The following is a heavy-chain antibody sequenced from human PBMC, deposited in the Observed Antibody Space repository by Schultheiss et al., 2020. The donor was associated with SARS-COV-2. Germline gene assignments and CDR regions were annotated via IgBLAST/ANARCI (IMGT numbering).Heavy chain of an antibody. CDR2: IYSGGST. CDR3: ARERFGSD. J-gene: IGHJ4*02. D-gene: IGHD3-10*01. V-gene: IGHV3-53*04. Sequence: GGSLRLSCAASGFTFSSYEMNWVRQAPGKGLEWVSVIYSGGSTYYADSVKGRFTISRHNSKNTLYLQMNSLRAEDTAVYYCARERFGSDWGQGTLVTVSS. CDR1: GFTFSSYE.